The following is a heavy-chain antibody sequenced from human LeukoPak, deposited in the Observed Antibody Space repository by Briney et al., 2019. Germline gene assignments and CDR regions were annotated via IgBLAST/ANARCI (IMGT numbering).Heavy chain of an antibody. CDR1: GASITSGTYY. J-gene: IGHJ5*02. V-gene: IGHV4-61*02. CDR2: IYTSGTT. Sequence: SETLSLTCTVSGASITSGTYYWGWIRQPAGKGLEYIGRIYTSGTTNYNPSVKSRVTISIDTSKIQFSLTLRSVTAADTAVYYCARGLGSMLRGGSNWFDPWGQGTLVIVSS. D-gene: IGHD3-10*01. CDR3: ARGLGSMLRGGSNWFDP.